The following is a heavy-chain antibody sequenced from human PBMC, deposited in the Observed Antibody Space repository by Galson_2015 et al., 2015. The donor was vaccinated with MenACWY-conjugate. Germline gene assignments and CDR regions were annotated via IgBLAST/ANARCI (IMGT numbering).Heavy chain of an antibody. CDR2: TYYRSKWYS. CDR1: GDSVSSNSAA. Sequence: CAISGDSVSSNSAAWNWIRQSPSRGLEWLGRTYYRSKWYSDYAVSVKSRIAINVDTSKSQFSLHLNSVTPEDTAVYYCARGSGRVFQYWGQGTLVAVSS. J-gene: IGHJ4*02. CDR3: ARGSGRVFQY. V-gene: IGHV6-1*01.